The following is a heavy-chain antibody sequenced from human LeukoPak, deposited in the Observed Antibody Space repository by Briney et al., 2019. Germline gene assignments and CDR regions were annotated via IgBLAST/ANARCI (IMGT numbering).Heavy chain of an antibody. V-gene: IGHV3-15*01. CDR3: TTDPRY. CDR1: GFTFSNAW. CDR2: IKGKPDGGAI. J-gene: IGHJ4*02. Sequence: GGSLRLSCAASGFTFSNAWMSWVRRAPVKGLEWIGRIKGKPDGGAIDYIAPVRGRFSISRDDSKNLVFLQMDSLKIEDTAVYYCTTDPRYWGQGTMVTVSS.